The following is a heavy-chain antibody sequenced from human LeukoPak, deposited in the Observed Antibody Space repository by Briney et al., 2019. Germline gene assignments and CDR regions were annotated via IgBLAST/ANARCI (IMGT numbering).Heavy chain of an antibody. Sequence: SETLSLTCAVYGGSFSGYYWSWIRQPPGKGLEWIGEINHSGSTNYNPSLKGRVTISVDTSKNQFSLKLSSVTAADTAVYYCASHGDYFFDYWGQGTLVTVSS. D-gene: IGHD4-17*01. J-gene: IGHJ4*02. CDR3: ASHGDYFFDY. CDR1: GGSFSGYY. CDR2: INHSGST. V-gene: IGHV4-34*01.